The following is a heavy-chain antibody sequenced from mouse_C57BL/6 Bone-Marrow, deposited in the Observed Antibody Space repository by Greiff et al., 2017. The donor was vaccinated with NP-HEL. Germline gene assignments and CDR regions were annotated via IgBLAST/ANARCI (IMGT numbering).Heavy chain of an antibody. J-gene: IGHJ3*01. V-gene: IGHV6-3*01. D-gene: IGHD2-4*01. CDR3: TRDYLFAY. Sequence: EVKVEESGGGLVQPGGSMKLSCVASGFTFSNYWMNWVRQSPEKGLEWVAQIRLKSDNYATHYAESVKGRFTISRDDSKSSVYLQMNNLRAEDTGIYYCTRDYLFAYWGQGTLVTVSA. CDR2: IRLKSDNYAT. CDR1: GFTFSNYW.